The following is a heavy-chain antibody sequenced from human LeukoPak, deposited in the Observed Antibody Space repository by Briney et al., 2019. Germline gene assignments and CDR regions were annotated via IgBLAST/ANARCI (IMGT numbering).Heavy chain of an antibody. J-gene: IGHJ4*02. Sequence: PSETLSLTCTVSGGSISNYFWTWIRQPPGKGLEWIGYIYTSGSTNYNPSLESRVTMSVDTSKSQVSLRLNSVTAADTAVYYCTRGFLQIDYWGQGTLVTVSS. CDR2: IYTSGST. V-gene: IGHV4-4*09. CDR3: TRGFLQIDY. CDR1: GGSISNYF.